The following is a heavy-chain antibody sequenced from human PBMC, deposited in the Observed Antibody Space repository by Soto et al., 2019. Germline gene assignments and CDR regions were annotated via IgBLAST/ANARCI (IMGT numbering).Heavy chain of an antibody. CDR2: VSHDGRNT. CDR3: AKGVRQWLVTSDFNY. Sequence: VQLVESGGGVVQPGRSLRLSCAASGFTFSDYAMHWVRQAPGKGLEWGAVVSHDGRNTHYADSVKGRFTISRDSSKNTVSLEMTSLRAEDTAVYYCAKGVRQWLVTSDFNYWGQGALVTVSS. D-gene: IGHD6-19*01. V-gene: IGHV3-30*18. J-gene: IGHJ4*02. CDR1: GFTFSDYA.